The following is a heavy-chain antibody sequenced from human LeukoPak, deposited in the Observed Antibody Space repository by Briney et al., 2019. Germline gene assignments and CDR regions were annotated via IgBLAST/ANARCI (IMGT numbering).Heavy chain of an antibody. V-gene: IGHV4-39*07. CDR1: GGSISSSTYY. CDR2: ITYSGST. J-gene: IGHJ5*02. CDR3: ARDLDYYDSTWFDP. D-gene: IGHD3-22*01. Sequence: PSETLSLTCTVSGGSISSSTYYWGWIRQAPGKGLEWIVSITYSGSTYYNPSLKSRVTISVDTSKNQFSLKLISVTAADTAVYYCARDLDYYDSTWFDPWGQGTLVTVSS.